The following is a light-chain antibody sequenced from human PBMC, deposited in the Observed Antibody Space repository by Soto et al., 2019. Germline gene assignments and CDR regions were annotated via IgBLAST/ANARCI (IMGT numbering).Light chain of an antibody. CDR2: DAS. CDR1: QSISRT. J-gene: IGKJ4*01. Sequence: EIVLTQSPATLSVSPGERATLSCRASQSISRTLAWYQQRPGQPPRLLIYDASIRATGFPARFSGSGSGTEFTLTINSLQSEDCAVYYCQQYNNWPLTFGGGTTVEIK. CDR3: QQYNNWPLT. V-gene: IGKV3D-15*01.